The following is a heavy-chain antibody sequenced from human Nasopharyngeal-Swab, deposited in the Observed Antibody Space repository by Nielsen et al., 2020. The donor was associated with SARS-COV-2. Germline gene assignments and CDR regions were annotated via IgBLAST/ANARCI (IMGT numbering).Heavy chain of an antibody. Sequence: ASVKVSCKASGYTFTSYAMNWVRQAPGQGLEWMGWINPNSGVTNYAQKFQGRVTMTRDTSIRTVYMELSRLTSDDTAVYYCTRAEMTTIGVHNWGQGTLVTVSS. J-gene: IGHJ4*02. CDR1: GYTFTSYA. CDR3: TRAEMTTIGVHN. D-gene: IGHD5-24*01. V-gene: IGHV1-2*02. CDR2: INPNSGVT.